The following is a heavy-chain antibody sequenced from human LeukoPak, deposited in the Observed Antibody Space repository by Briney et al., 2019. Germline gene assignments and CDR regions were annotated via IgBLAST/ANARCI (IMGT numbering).Heavy chain of an antibody. CDR2: IYYSGST. CDR1: GGSISSSSYY. J-gene: IGHJ4*02. V-gene: IGHV4-39*02. Sequence: PSETLSLTCTVSGGSISSSSYYWGWIRQPPGKGLEWIGSIYYSGSTYYNPSLKSRVTISVDTSKNQFSLTLSSVTATDTAVYYCAREITIFGVVMIEERYFDSWGQGTLVTVSS. D-gene: IGHD3-3*01. CDR3: AREITIFGVVMIEERYFDS.